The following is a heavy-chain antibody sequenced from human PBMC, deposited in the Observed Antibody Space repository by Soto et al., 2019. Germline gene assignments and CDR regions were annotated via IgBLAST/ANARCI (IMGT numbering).Heavy chain of an antibody. CDR3: AKDSGSYPGDY. Sequence: GGSLRLSCAASGFTVSNSQMTWIRQAQGKGLEWVAVISYDGSNKYYADSVKGRFTISRDNSKNTLYLQMNSLRAEDTAVYYCAKDSGSYPGDYWGQGTLVTVSS. D-gene: IGHD1-26*01. CDR1: GFTVSNSQ. J-gene: IGHJ4*02. V-gene: IGHV3-30*18. CDR2: ISYDGSNK.